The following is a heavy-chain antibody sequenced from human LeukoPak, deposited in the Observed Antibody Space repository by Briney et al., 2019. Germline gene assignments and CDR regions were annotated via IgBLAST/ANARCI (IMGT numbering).Heavy chain of an antibody. CDR2: ISWNSDST. V-gene: IGHV3-9*01. CDR3: AKDRRSGWYYSAFDI. D-gene: IGHD6-19*01. CDR1: GFTFDDYA. Sequence: GGSLRLSCAASGFTFDDYAMHWVRLAAGKGLEWVSGISWNSDSTGYADSVKGRFTISRDNAKNSLYLQMNSLRAEDTALYYCAKDRRSGWYYSAFDIWGQGTMVTVSS. J-gene: IGHJ3*02.